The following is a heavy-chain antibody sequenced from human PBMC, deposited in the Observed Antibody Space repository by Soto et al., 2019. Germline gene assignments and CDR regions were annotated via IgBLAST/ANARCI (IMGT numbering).Heavy chain of an antibody. V-gene: IGHV1-18*01. Sequence: QVQLVQSGAEVKKPGASVKVSCKASGYTFTSYGISWVRQAPGQGLEWMGWISAYNGNTNYAQKLQGRVTMTTDTPTSTAYMELRSLRSDNTAVYSCARDQPRVDRGPSCDYWAQGTLVTV. CDR2: ISAYNGNT. J-gene: IGHJ4*02. D-gene: IGHD2-15*01. CDR3: ARDQPRVDRGPSCDY. CDR1: GYTFTSYG.